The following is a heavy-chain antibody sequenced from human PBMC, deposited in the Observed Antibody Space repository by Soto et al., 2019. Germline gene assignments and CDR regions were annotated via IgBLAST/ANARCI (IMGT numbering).Heavy chain of an antibody. CDR3: ARLPGVGGYDFEAFDI. CDR1: GGSISSSSYY. CDR2: IYYSGST. V-gene: IGHV4-39*01. D-gene: IGHD5-12*01. J-gene: IGHJ3*02. Sequence: QLQLQESGPGLVKPSETLSLTCTVSGGSISSSSYYWGWIRQPPGKGLEWIGSIYYSGSTYYNPSLKSRVTISVDTSKNQFSLKLSSVTAADTAVYYCARLPGVGGYDFEAFDIWGQGTMVTVSS.